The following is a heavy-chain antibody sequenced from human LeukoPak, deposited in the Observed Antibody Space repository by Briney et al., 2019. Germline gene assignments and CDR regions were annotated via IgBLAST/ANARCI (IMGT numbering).Heavy chain of an antibody. Sequence: NPGGSLRLSCAASGFSFSSAWMNWVRQPPGKGLEWVGRIKENVNGGTTDLAAPVKGRFTISRDDSTNTLYLQMNSLKTEDTAIYYCTTGFSGDHHDGYWGQGTLVTVSS. V-gene: IGHV3-15*01. CDR2: IKENVNGGTT. D-gene: IGHD2-21*01. J-gene: IGHJ4*02. CDR1: GFSFSSAW. CDR3: TTGFSGDHHDGY.